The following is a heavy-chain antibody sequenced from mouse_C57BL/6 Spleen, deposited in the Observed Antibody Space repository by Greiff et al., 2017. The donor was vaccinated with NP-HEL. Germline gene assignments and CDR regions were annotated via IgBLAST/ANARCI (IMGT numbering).Heavy chain of an antibody. V-gene: IGHV2-2*01. J-gene: IGHJ2*01. CDR1: GFSLTSYG. CDR3: ARNYPGLYYFDY. Sequence: VQLQESGPGLVQPLQSLSITCTVSGFSLTSYGVYWVRQSPGKGLEWLGVIWSGGSTDYNAAFISRLSISKDNSKSQVFFKMNSLQADDTAIYCCARNYPGLYYFDYWGQGTTLTVSS. CDR2: IWSGGST.